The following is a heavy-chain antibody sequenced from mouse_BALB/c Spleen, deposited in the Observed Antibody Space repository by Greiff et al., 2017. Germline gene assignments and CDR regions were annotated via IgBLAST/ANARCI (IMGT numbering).Heavy chain of an antibody. D-gene: IGHD1-1*01. CDR1: GFTFSSYG. Sequence: EVQVVESGGGLVQPGGSLKLSCAASGFTFSSYGMSWVRQTPDKRLELVATINSNGGSTYYPDSVKGRFTISRDNAKNTLYLQMSSLKSEDTAMYYCAHCGSSYWYFDVWGAGTTVTVSA. V-gene: IGHV5-6-3*01. J-gene: IGHJ1*01. CDR3: AHCGSSYWYFDV. CDR2: INSNGGST.